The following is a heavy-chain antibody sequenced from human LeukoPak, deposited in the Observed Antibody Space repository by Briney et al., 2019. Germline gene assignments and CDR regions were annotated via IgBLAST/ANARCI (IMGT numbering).Heavy chain of an antibody. CDR1: GFTFSSYG. V-gene: IGHV3-30*02. CDR2: IRYDGSNK. CDR3: ARISSSWWRVDY. Sequence: GGSLRLSCAASGFTFSSYGMHWVRQAPGKGLEWVAFIRYDGSNKYYADSVKGRFTISRDNSKNTLYLQMNSLRAEDTAVYYCARISSSWWRVDYWGQGTLVTVSS. J-gene: IGHJ4*02. D-gene: IGHD6-13*01.